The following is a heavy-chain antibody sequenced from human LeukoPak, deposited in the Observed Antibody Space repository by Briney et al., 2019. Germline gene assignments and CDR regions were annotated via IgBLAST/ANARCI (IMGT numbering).Heavy chain of an antibody. J-gene: IGHJ4*02. D-gene: IGHD3-16*01. CDR1: GFTFSSYA. CDR3: AKDSKNYAIDY. V-gene: IGHV3-23*01. Sequence: GGSLRLSCAASGFTFSSYAMTWVRQAPGKGLEWVSGISDGGGATYYADSVKGRFTLSRDNSKNTLYLQMNSLRAEDTAVYYCAKDSKNYAIDYWGQGTLVTVSS. CDR2: ISDGGGAT.